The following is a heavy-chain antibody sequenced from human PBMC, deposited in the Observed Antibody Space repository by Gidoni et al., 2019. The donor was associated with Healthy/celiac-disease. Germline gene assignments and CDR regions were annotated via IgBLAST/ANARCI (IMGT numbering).Heavy chain of an antibody. V-gene: IGHV1-18*01. CDR2: ISAYNGNT. D-gene: IGHD3-22*01. CDR3: ARNPTYYYDSSGYYGLYYFDY. CDR1: GYTFTSYG. Sequence: QVQLVQSGAEVKKPGASVKVSCKASGYTFTSYGISWVRQAPGQGLEWMGWISAYNGNTNYAQKLQGRVTMTTDTSTSTAYMELRSLRSDDTAVYYCARNPTYYYDSSGYYGLYYFDYWGQGTLVTVSS. J-gene: IGHJ4*02.